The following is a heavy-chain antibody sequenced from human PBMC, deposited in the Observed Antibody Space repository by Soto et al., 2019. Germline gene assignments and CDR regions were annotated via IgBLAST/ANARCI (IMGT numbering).Heavy chain of an antibody. CDR2: IYFDGNA. CDR3: VGSSASYTWFDP. V-gene: IGHV4-30-4*01. D-gene: IGHD1-26*01. J-gene: IGHJ5*02. Sequence: SETLSLTCSVSGASLSSGEHYWNWIRQPPGKGLEWIGYIYFDGNAYYHPSLKSRVTISMDMSKNQFSLRMTSVTAADTALYYCVGSSASYTWFDPWGQGTLVTVSS. CDR1: GASLSSGEHY.